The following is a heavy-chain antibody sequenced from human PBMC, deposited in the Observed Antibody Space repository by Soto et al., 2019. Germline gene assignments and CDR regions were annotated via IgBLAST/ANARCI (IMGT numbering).Heavy chain of an antibody. Sequence: GGSLRLSCAASGFTFSSYGMHWVRQAPGKGLEWVAVISYDGSNKYYADSVKGRFTISRDNSKNTLYLQMNSLRAEDTAVYYCAKDRGYDFWSGYYNLYYYYGMDIWGQGTTVTVSS. J-gene: IGHJ6*02. V-gene: IGHV3-30*18. CDR3: AKDRGYDFWSGYYNLYYYYGMDI. D-gene: IGHD3-3*01. CDR1: GFTFSSYG. CDR2: ISYDGSNK.